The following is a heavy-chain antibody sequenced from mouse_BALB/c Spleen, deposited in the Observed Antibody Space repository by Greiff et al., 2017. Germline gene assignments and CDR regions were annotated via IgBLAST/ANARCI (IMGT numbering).Heavy chain of an antibody. Sequence: VQLQQSGTVLARPGASVKMSCKASGYTFTDYEMHWVKQTPVHGLEWIGAIDPETGGTAYNQKFKGKATLTADKSSSTAYMELRSLTSEDSAVYYCTRDGYYPLDYWGQGTTLTVSS. CDR2: IDPETGGT. CDR1: GYTFTDYE. CDR3: TRDGYYPLDY. J-gene: IGHJ2*01. V-gene: IGHV1-15*01. D-gene: IGHD2-3*01.